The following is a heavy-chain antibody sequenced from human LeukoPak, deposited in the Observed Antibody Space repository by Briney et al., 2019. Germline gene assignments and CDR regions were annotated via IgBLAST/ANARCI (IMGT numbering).Heavy chain of an antibody. Sequence: SETLSLTCTVSGGSISSSSYYWGWIRQPPGKGLEWIGSIYYSGSTYYNPSLKSRITISVDKSQNQLSLKVNSLTAADTAVYYCATNGYYCMDVWGKGTTVTVPS. J-gene: IGHJ6*03. CDR1: GGSISSSSYY. CDR3: ATNGYYCMDV. CDR2: IYYSGST. D-gene: IGHD2-8*01. V-gene: IGHV4-39*07.